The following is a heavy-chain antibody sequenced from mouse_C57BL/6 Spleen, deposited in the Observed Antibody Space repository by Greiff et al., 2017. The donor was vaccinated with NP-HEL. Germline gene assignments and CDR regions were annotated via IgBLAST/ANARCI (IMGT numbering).Heavy chain of an antibody. D-gene: IGHD2-3*01. CDR2: INPYNGDT. V-gene: IGHV1-20*01. Sequence: EVQLQQSGPELVKPGDSVKISCKASGYSFTGYFMNWVMQSHGKSLEWIGRINPYNGDTFYNQKFKGKATLTVDKSSSTAHMELRSLTSEDSAVYYWERMGIYDGYYVSYAMDYWGQGTSVTVSS. J-gene: IGHJ4*01. CDR1: GYSFTGYF. CDR3: ERMGIYDGYYVSYAMDY.